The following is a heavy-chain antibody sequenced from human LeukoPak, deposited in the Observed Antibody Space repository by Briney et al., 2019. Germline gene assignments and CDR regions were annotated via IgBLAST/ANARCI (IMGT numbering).Heavy chain of an antibody. Sequence: SVKVSCKASGGTFSNYAITWVRQAPGQGLEWMGRIIPIFGVANYAQKFQGRVTITADKSTSTAYMELSSLRSEDTAVYYCASSRGGTEGSSWFDPWGQGTLVTVSS. D-gene: IGHD3-16*01. V-gene: IGHV1-69*04. CDR1: GGTFSNYA. J-gene: IGHJ5*02. CDR3: ASSRGGTEGSSWFDP. CDR2: IIPIFGVA.